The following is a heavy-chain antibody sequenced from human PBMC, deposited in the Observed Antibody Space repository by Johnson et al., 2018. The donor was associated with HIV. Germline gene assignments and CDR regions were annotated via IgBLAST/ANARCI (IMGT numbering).Heavy chain of an antibody. J-gene: IGHJ3*02. CDR2: ISGSNAST. D-gene: IGHD1-26*01. Sequence: VQLVESGGGLVKPGGSLRLSCAASGFTFSSCAMSWVRQAPGKGLEWVSGISGSNASTYYADSVKGRFTISRDNSKNTLYLQMNSLRAEDTAVYYCARGGSSGYMDDAFDIWGQGTMVTVSS. V-gene: IGHV3-23*04. CDR3: ARGGSSGYMDDAFDI. CDR1: GFTFSSCA.